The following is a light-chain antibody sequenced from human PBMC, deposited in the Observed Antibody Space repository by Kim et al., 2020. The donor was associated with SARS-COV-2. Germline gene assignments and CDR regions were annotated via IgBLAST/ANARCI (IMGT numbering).Light chain of an antibody. CDR2: QDS. V-gene: IGLV3-1*01. J-gene: IGLJ2*01. CDR3: QAWDSSTAV. Sequence: SYELTQPPSVSVSPGQTASITCSGEKLGDKYACWYQQKPGQSPVLVIYQDSKRPSGIPERFSGSNSGNTATLTISGTQAMEEADYYCQAWDSSTAVFGGG. CDR1: KLGDKY.